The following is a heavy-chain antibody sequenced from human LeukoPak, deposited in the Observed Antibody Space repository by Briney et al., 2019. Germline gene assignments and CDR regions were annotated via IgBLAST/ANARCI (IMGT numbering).Heavy chain of an antibody. J-gene: IGHJ6*02. CDR2: IWYDGSNK. CDR1: GFTFSSYG. CDR3: ARRVLWFGDYGMDV. V-gene: IGHV3-33*01. D-gene: IGHD3-10*01. Sequence: PGGSLRLSCAASGFTFSSYGMHWVRQAPGKGLEWVAVIWYDGSNKYYADSVKGRFTISRDNSKNTLYLQINSLRAEDTAVYYCARRVLWFGDYGMDVWGQGTTVTVSS.